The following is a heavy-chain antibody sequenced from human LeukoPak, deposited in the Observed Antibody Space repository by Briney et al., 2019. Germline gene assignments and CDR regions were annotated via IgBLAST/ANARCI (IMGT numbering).Heavy chain of an antibody. Sequence: PGGSLRLSCAASGFTFNTYNMSWVRQAPGKGLEWVSAMSGSGGSTYYADSVKGRFTISRDNSKNTLYLQMNSLRVEDTAVYYCARSLLWVGFFDYWGQGTLVTVPS. CDR2: MSGSGGST. J-gene: IGHJ4*02. CDR3: ARSLLWVGFFDY. CDR1: GFTFNTYN. D-gene: IGHD3-10*01. V-gene: IGHV3-23*01.